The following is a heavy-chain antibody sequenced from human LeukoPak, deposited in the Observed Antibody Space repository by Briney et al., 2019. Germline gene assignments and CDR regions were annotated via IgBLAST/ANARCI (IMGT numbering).Heavy chain of an antibody. D-gene: IGHD6-19*01. V-gene: IGHV4-31*03. Sequence: SETLSLTCTVSGGSISSGGYYWSWIRQHPGKGLEWIGYIYYSGSTYYNPSLKSRVTISVDTSKNQFSLKLSSVTAADTAVYYCASGRSSGWYGYYGMDVWGQGTTVTVSS. CDR2: IYYSGST. CDR1: GGSISSGGYY. J-gene: IGHJ6*02. CDR3: ASGRSSGWYGYYGMDV.